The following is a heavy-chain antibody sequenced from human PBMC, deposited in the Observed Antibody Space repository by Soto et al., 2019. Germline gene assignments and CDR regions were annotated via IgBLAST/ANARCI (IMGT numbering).Heavy chain of an antibody. CDR3: AKGNYGDYYYYGMDV. CDR1: GFTFSSYA. V-gene: IGHV3-23*01. J-gene: IGHJ6*02. D-gene: IGHD1-7*01. Sequence: GGSLRLSCAASGFTFSSYAMSWVRQAPGKGLEWVSAISGSGGSTYYADSVKGRFTISRDNSKNTLYLQMNSLRAEDTAVYYCAKGNYGDYYYYGMDVWGQGTTVTVSS. CDR2: ISGSGGST.